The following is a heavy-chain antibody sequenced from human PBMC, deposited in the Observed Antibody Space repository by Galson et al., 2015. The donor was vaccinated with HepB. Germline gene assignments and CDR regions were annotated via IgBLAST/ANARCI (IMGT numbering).Heavy chain of an antibody. D-gene: IGHD1-1*01. CDR3: ARERTTVVGPYLDY. CDR1: RFTYSSHA. J-gene: IGHJ4*02. Sequence: SLRLSCAASRFTYSSHAMHWVREAPGKGLECVAAVSYDGNNKHYVETVKGLFTISRDNSKDTVFLQMNSLRTEDAAVYYRARERTTVVGPYLDYWGQGTLVAVSS. V-gene: IGHV3-30*04. CDR2: VSYDGNNK.